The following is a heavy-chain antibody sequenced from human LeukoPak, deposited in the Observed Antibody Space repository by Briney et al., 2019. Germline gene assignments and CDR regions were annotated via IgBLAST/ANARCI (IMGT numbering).Heavy chain of an antibody. CDR2: ISYDGSNK. CDR1: GFTFSSYG. J-gene: IGHJ4*02. Sequence: GGSLRLSCAASGFTFSSYGMHWVRQAPGKGLEWVAVISYDGSNKYYADSVKGRFTISRDNSKNTLYLQMNSLRAEDTAVYYCAKTDQEYYYDSSGFDYWGQGTLVTVSS. V-gene: IGHV3-30*18. CDR3: AKTDQEYYYDSSGFDY. D-gene: IGHD3-22*01.